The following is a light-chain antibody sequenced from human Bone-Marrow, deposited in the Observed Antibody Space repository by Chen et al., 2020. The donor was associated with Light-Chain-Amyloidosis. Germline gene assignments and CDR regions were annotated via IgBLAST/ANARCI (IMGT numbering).Light chain of an antibody. CDR3: QVWDRSSDRPV. V-gene: IGLV3-21*02. CDR1: HVGSTS. J-gene: IGLJ3*02. CDR2: DDS. Sequence: SYVLTLPSSVSVSPGQTATTACGGNHVGSTSVHWYQQTPGQAPLLVAYDDSDRPSGIPARSSGSNSGKRATLTISGGEAGDEADYYCQVWDRSSDRPVFGGGTKLTVL.